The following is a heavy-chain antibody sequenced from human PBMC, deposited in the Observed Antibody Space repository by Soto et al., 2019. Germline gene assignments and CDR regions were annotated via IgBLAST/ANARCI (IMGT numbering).Heavy chain of an antibody. CDR1: GGPFSGYY. CDR3: ARDSVSLLGANSFDI. J-gene: IGHJ3*02. CDR2: INHSGST. Sequence: QVQLQQWGAGLLKPSETLSLTCGVYGGPFSGYYWSWIRQPPGKGLEWIGEINHSGSTNSNPSLKSRVTISVDTSKNQFSLKLSSVTAADTAVYYCARDSVSLLGANSFDIWGQGTVVTVSS. V-gene: IGHV4-34*01. D-gene: IGHD1-26*01.